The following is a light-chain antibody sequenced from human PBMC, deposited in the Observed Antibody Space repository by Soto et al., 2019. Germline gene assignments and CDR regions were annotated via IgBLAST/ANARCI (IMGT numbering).Light chain of an antibody. CDR1: SSDVGGYKY. J-gene: IGLJ1*01. Sequence: QSALTQPPSASGSPGQSVTISCTGTSSDVGGYKYVSWYQQHPGKAPKLVIFEVNKRPSGVPDRFYGSKSGNTASLTVSGLQAEDEADYYCSSYAGINNLGVFGTGTKLTVL. CDR3: SSYAGINNLGV. V-gene: IGLV2-8*01. CDR2: EVN.